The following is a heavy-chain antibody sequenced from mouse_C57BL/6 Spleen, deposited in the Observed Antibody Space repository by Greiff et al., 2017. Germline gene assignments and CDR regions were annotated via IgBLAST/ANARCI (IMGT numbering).Heavy chain of an antibody. CDR2: ISSGGSYT. CDR1: GFTFSSYG. V-gene: IGHV5-6*01. J-gene: IGHJ4*01. Sequence: EVQGVESGGDLVKPGGSLKLSCAASGFTFSSYGMSWVRQTPDKRLEWVATISSGGSYTYYPDSVKGRFTISRDNAKNTLYLQMSSLKSEDTAMYYCARLYYGTSYGAMDYWGQGTSVTVSS. CDR3: ARLYYGTSYGAMDY. D-gene: IGHD1-1*01.